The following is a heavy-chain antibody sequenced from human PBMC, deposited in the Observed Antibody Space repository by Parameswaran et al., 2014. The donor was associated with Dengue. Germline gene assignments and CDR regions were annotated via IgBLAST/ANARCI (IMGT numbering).Heavy chain of an antibody. Sequence: WVRQAPGQGLEWMGWISAYNGNTNYAQKLQGRVTMTTDTSTSTAYMELRSLRSDDTAVYYCARVRITIFGVVYYYFDYWGQGTLVTVSS. J-gene: IGHJ4*02. CDR2: ISAYNGNT. CDR3: ARVRITIFGVVYYYFDY. D-gene: IGHD3-3*01. V-gene: IGHV1-18*01.